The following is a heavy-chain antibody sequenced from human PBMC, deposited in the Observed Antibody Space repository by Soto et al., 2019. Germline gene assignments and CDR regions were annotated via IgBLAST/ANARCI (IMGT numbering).Heavy chain of an antibody. D-gene: IGHD3-22*01. CDR3: ESGPGYFDTYEEVDSFDT. Sequence: EVQLVESGGGLIHPGGSLRLSCTASGFTFNRFEMNCVRQAPGRGLEWVSYISSRSTSIYYADSVKGRFTISRDNAKNSLFLQMNSLRAEDTVTYYCESGPGYFDTYEEVDSFDTWGRGTLITVS. V-gene: IGHV3-48*03. J-gene: IGHJ3*02. CDR1: GFTFNRFE. CDR2: ISSRSTSI.